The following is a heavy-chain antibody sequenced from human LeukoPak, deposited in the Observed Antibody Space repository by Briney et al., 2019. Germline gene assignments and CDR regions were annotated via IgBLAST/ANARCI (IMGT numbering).Heavy chain of an antibody. D-gene: IGHD2-8*02. Sequence: SGPALVKPTQTLTLTCTFSGFSLSTSGMCVSWIRQPPGKALEWLARIDWDDDKYYNTPLKTRLTISKDTSKNQMVLTMTNMDPVDTATYSCARNTAGARATTSTGFDYWGQGTLVTVSS. CDR3: ARNTAGARATTSTGFDY. CDR1: GFSLSTSGMC. V-gene: IGHV2-70*11. J-gene: IGHJ4*02. CDR2: IDWDDDK.